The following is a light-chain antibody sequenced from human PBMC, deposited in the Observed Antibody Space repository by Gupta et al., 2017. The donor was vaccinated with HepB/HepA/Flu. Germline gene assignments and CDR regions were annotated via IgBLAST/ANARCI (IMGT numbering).Light chain of an antibody. CDR1: QSISNK. CDR3: QQYNFYCA. J-gene: IGKJ2*01. V-gene: IGKV1-5*03. Sequence: DIHMTQSPSILSASVGDRVTITCRPSQSISNKLAWYQQKPGKAPKLLIYLSSSLQSGVPSRFSGSGSGTEFTLTISSLQPDDFATYYCQQYNFYCAFGQGTKLEIK. CDR2: LSS.